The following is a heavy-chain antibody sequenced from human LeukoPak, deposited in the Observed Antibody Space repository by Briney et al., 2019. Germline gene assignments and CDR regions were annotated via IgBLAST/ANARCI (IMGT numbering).Heavy chain of an antibody. V-gene: IGHV4-4*02. CDR3: AREILGGFNPGAY. Sequence: SDPLSLTCTLSLDSTTSNFWSWVRQPPEKALEWIGEIHRSGSPNYNPSLQSRVTISIDRSRNQIVLELSSVTAADTAVYYCAREILGGFNPGAYWGQGILVTVSS. D-gene: IGHD1-14*01. CDR1: LDSTTSNF. CDR2: IHRSGSP. J-gene: IGHJ4*02.